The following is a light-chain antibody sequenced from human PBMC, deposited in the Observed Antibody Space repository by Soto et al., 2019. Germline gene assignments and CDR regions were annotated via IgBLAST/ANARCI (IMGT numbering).Light chain of an antibody. V-gene: IGLV4-69*01. Sequence: QLVLTQSPSASASLGASVKLTCTLRSGHSSYAIAWHQQQPQKGPRYLMKVNSDGSHSKGDGIPDRFSGSSSGAERYLAMSSLQSDDEADYYCQTWGTGIPVFGGGTKVSVL. J-gene: IGLJ2*01. CDR1: SGHSSYA. CDR3: QTWGTGIPV. CDR2: VNSDGSH.